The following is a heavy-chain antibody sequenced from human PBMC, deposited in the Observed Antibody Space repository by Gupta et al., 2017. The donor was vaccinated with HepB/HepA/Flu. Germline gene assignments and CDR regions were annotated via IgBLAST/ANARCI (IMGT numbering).Heavy chain of an antibody. CDR2: IKPNSGGT. V-gene: IGHV1-2*04. CDR3: ARERSYGFDY. D-gene: IGHD1-26*01. J-gene: IGHJ4*02. CDR1: GSTFTGYY. Sequence: QVQLVQSGAEVKKPGASVKVSCKASGSTFTGYYMHWVRQDPGQGLEWMGWIKPNSGGTNYAQKLQGWVTMTRDTSISTAYMELSRRRSDDTAVYYCARERSYGFDYWGQGTLVTVSS.